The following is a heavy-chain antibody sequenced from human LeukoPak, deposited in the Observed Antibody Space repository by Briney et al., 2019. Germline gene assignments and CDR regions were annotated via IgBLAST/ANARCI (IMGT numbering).Heavy chain of an antibody. CDR1: GFIFSHFG. CDR2: IQSDGSQE. Sequence: QPGGSLRLSCATPGFIFSHFGMHWVRQAPGKGLGWVAAIQSDGSQEYFADSVKGRSTISRDKSKSTMYLQIDTLRAEDTAVYYCARDSCLIKTCLDYWGQGTLVTVSS. D-gene: IGHD3-10*01. V-gene: IGHV3-33*01. CDR3: ARDSCLIKTCLDY. J-gene: IGHJ4*02.